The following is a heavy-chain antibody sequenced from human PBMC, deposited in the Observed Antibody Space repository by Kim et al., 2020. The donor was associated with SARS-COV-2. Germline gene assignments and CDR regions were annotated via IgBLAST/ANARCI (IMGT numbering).Heavy chain of an antibody. CDR3: ARHGEVLPVYSVTPRYYYYYGMDV. D-gene: IGHD4-17*01. Sequence: GESLKISCKGSGYSFTSYWIGWVRQMPGKCLEWMGIIYPGDSDTRYSPSFQGQVTISADKSISTAYLQWSSLKASDTAMYYCARHGEVLPVYSVTPRYYYYYGMDVWGQGTTVTVSS. CDR2: IYPGDSDT. CDR1: GYSFTSYW. J-gene: IGHJ6*02. V-gene: IGHV5-51*01.